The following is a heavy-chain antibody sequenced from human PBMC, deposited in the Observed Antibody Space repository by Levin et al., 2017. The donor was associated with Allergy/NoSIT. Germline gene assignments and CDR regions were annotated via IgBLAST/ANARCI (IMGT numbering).Heavy chain of an antibody. CDR1: GYTFTSYD. V-gene: IGHV1-8*01. D-gene: IGHD3-3*01. CDR3: ARGTHGLSYYDFWSGYPYWYFDL. Sequence: ASVKVSCKASGYTFTSYDINWVRQATGQGLEWMGWMNPNSGNTGYAQKFQGRVTMTRNTSISTAYMELSSLRSEDTAVYYCARGTHGLSYYDFWSGYPYWYFDLWGRGTLVTVSS. CDR2: MNPNSGNT. J-gene: IGHJ2*01.